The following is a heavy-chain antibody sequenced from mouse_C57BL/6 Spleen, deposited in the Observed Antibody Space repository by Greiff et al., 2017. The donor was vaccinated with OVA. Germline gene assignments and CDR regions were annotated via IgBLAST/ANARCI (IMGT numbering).Heavy chain of an antibody. CDR2: IYPGSGST. V-gene: IGHV1-66*01. CDR1: GYSFTSYY. J-gene: IGHJ2*01. CDR3: ARMWEYLYYFDY. D-gene: IGHD4-1*01. Sequence: VQLQQSGPELVKPGASVKISCKASGYSFTSYYIHWVKQRPGQGLEWIGWIYPGSGSTKYNEKFKGKATLTADTSSSTAYRQLSSLTSEDSAVYYWARMWEYLYYFDYWGQGTTLTVSS.